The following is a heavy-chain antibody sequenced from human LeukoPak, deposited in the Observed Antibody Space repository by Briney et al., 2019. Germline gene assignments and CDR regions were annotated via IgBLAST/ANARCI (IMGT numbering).Heavy chain of an antibody. V-gene: IGHV3-21*01. CDR2: ISSSSSYI. D-gene: IGHD6-13*01. J-gene: IGHJ4*02. CDR3: ARDLRAAAVNEIDY. CDR1: GFTFSSYS. Sequence: GGSLRLSCAASGFTFSSYSMNWVRQAPGKGLEWVSSISSSSSYIYYADSVKGRFTISRDNAKNSLYLQMNSLRAEDTAVYYCARDLRAAAVNEIDYWGQGTLVTVSS.